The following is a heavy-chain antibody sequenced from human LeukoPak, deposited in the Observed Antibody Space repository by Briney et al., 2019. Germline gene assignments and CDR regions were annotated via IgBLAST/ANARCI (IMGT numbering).Heavy chain of an antibody. CDR2: IYYSGST. V-gene: IGHV4-59*12. D-gene: IGHD2-2*01. CDR3: ARDCSSTSCYDAFDI. J-gene: IGHJ3*02. CDR1: GGSISSYY. Sequence: SETLSLTCTVSGGSISSYYWSWIRQPPGKGLEWMGYIYYSGSTNYNPSLESRVTMSVDTSKNQFSLKLSSVTAADTAVYYCARDCSSTSCYDAFDIWGQGTMVTVSS.